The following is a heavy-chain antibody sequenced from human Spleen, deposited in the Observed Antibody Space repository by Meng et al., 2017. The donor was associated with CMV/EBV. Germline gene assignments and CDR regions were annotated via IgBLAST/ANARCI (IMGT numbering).Heavy chain of an antibody. Sequence: FSSYAISWVRQATGQGLEWMGGIIPIFGTANYAQKFQGRVTITTDESTSTAYMELSSLRSEDTAVYYCARVLLSGVVRNYYYYGMDVWGQGTAVTVSS. V-gene: IGHV1-69*05. D-gene: IGHD3-3*01. CDR2: IIPIFGTA. J-gene: IGHJ6*02. CDR1: FSSYA. CDR3: ARVLLSGVVRNYYYYGMDV.